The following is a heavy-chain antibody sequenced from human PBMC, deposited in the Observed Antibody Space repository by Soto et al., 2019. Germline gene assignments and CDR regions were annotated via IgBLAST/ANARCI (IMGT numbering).Heavy chain of an antibody. Sequence: QVQLVQSGAEVTKPGASVKVSCKASGYTFTGYYMHWVRQAPGQGLEWMGWINPNSGGTNYAQKFQGWVTMTSDTSIRTAYMELSRLRSDDTAVYYCARELHCTNGVCYRGNDALDIWGQGTMVTVAS. CDR3: ARELHCTNGVCYRGNDALDI. CDR2: INPNSGGT. CDR1: GYTFTGYY. D-gene: IGHD2-8*01. V-gene: IGHV1-2*04. J-gene: IGHJ3*02.